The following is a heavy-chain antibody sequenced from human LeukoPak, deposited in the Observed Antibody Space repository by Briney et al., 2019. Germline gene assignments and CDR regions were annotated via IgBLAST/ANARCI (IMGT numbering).Heavy chain of an antibody. CDR1: GYTFTGYY. D-gene: IGHD5-12*01. J-gene: IGHJ4*02. V-gene: IGHV1-2*02. CDR2: INPNSGGT. Sequence: ASVKVSCKASGYTFTGYYMHWVRQAPGQGLEWMGWINPNSGGTNYAQKFQGRVTMTRDTSISTAYMELSRLRSDDTAVYYCARGKWLRFGEIDYWGQGTLVTVPS. CDR3: ARGKWLRFGEIDY.